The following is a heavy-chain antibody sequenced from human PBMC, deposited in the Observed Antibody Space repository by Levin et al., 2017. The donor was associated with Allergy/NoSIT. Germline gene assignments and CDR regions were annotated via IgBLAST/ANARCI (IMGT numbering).Heavy chain of an antibody. V-gene: IGHV3-49*03. CDR2: IRSNAYGGTT. CDR3: ARGRAPGYTYGTFDY. Sequence: SCSASGFTFGDYAMSWFRQAPGKGLQWVGYIRSNAYGGTTEYAASVKGRLTISRDDSKGIAYLQMNSLETEDTAVYFCARGRAPGYTYGTFDYWGQGTLVTVSS. J-gene: IGHJ4*02. D-gene: IGHD5-18*01. CDR1: GFTFGDYA.